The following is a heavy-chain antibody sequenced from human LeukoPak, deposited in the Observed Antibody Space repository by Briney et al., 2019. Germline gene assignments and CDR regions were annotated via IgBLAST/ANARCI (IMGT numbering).Heavy chain of an antibody. CDR3: VKESSSVRFGGGLDP. J-gene: IGHJ5*02. D-gene: IGHD3-16*01. CDR2: ISTNGDGT. CDR1: GFTFSSYA. V-gene: IGHV3-64D*09. Sequence: GGSLRLSCSASGFTFSSYAMRWVRQAPGEGLEYVSAISTNGDGTNYADSVKGRFTISRDNSKNTLYLQMSSLRPEDTALYYCVKESSSVRFGGGLDPWGQGTLVTVSS.